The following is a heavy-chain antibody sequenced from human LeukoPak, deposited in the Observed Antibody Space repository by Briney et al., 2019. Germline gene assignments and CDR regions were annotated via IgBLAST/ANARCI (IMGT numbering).Heavy chain of an antibody. CDR2: ISFDGRNK. J-gene: IGHJ3*02. CDR3: AKILTGVSTGDAFDI. V-gene: IGHV3-30*18. CDR1: GFTFSSYS. D-gene: IGHD3-3*01. Sequence: PGGSLRLSCAASGFTFSSYSMNWVRQTPDKGLEWVAVISFDGRNKYYADSVKGRFTISRDTSNNTLYLQMNSLRAEDAAVYYCAKILTGVSTGDAFDIWGQGTLVTVSS.